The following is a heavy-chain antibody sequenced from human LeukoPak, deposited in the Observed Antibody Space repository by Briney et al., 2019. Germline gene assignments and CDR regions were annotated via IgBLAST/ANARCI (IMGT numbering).Heavy chain of an antibody. CDR3: AKDTNSGSSLGDFDY. Sequence: PGGSLRLSCAASGFTFSSYAMSWVRQAPGKGLEWVSAISGSGGSTYYADSVKGRFTISRDNSKNTLYLQMNSLRAEDTAVYYCAKDTNSGSSLGDFDYWGQGTLVTVSS. J-gene: IGHJ4*02. CDR2: ISGSGGST. D-gene: IGHD1-26*01. V-gene: IGHV3-23*01. CDR1: GFTFSSYA.